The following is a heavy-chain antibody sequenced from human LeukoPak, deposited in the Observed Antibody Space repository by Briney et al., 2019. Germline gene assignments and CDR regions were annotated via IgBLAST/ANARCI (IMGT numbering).Heavy chain of an antibody. D-gene: IGHD7-27*01. J-gene: IGHJ4*02. CDR3: AIDPNWGTHS. V-gene: IGHV3-23*01. Sequence: PGGSLRLSCAGSGFTFSNYAMTWVRQAPGKGLEWVSSVSGSGRNTFYPDSVEGRFTISRDNSKNALYLQMNSLRVEDTAVYYCAIDPNWGTHSWGQGVLVTVSS. CDR2: VSGSGRNT. CDR1: GFTFSNYA.